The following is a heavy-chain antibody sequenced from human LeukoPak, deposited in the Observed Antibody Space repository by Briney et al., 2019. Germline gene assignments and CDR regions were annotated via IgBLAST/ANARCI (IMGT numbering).Heavy chain of an antibody. Sequence: GGSLRLSCVASGFTFSSYGMHWVRQAPGKGLEWVAIISYDGSNKYYADSVKGRFTISRDNSKNTLYLQMDSLRAEDTAVYYCARDYGDSPDCWGQGTLVTVSS. CDR1: GFTFSSYG. CDR3: ARDYGDSPDC. J-gene: IGHJ4*02. V-gene: IGHV3-30*03. CDR2: ISYDGSNK. D-gene: IGHD4-17*01.